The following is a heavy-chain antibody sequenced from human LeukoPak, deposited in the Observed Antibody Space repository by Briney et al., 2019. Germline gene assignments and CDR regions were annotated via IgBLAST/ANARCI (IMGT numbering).Heavy chain of an antibody. J-gene: IGHJ4*02. V-gene: IGHV4-4*07. CDR3: ARVGSGWYFDD. CDR1: GDSISSYY. Sequence: SETLSLTCTVSGDSISSYYWSWIRHPAGKGLQWIGRVHASGSTHYNPSLQSRVTISADMSTNQLSLTLTSVTAADTAVYYCARVGSGWYFDDWGQGTLVTVSS. D-gene: IGHD6-19*01. CDR2: VHASGST.